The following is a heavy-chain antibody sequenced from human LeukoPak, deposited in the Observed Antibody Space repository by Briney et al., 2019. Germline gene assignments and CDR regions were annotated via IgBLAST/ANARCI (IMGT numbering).Heavy chain of an antibody. CDR2: ITNSGTST. Sequence: GGSLRLSCTASGFTFSKFSMNWVRQAPGKGPEGISYITNSGTSTYYADSVKGRFTISRDNAKNSLYLQMNSLRAEDTAVYYCARAIASYGDSAYWGQGTLVTVSS. CDR3: ARAIASYGDSAY. J-gene: IGHJ4*02. CDR1: GFTFSKFS. V-gene: IGHV3-21*05. D-gene: IGHD5-18*01.